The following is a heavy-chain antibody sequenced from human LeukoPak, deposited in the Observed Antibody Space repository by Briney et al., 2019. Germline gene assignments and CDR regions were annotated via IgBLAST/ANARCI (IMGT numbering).Heavy chain of an antibody. CDR3: ARDVLRYCSGGSCYYGY. V-gene: IGHV1-18*01. CDR1: GYTFTSYG. J-gene: IGHJ4*02. D-gene: IGHD2-15*01. CDR2: ISGYNGNT. Sequence: ASVRVSCKASGYTFTSYGISWVRQAPGQGLEWMGWISGYNGNTNYAQKLQGRVTMTTDTSTSTAYMELRSLRSDDTAVYYCARDVLRYCSGGSCYYGYWGQGTLVTVSS.